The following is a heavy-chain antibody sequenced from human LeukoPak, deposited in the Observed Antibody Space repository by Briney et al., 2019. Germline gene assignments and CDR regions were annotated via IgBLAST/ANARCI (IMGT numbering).Heavy chain of an antibody. V-gene: IGHV4-61*01. CDR1: GASLTRPTYY. CDR2: LYSTGSA. CDR3: ARFRSGGFSLFDS. J-gene: IGHJ4*02. Sequence: PSETLSLTCSVSGASLTRPTYYQWSWIRQPPGKGLELIGSLYSTGSATLNPSLSSRVTMLLDTSKSQFSLKLTSVTAEDSAVYFCARFRSGGFSLFDSWGQGILVAVSS. D-gene: IGHD3-3*01.